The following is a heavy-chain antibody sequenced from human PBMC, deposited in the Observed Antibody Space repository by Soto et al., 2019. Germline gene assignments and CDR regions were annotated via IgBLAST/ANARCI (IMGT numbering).Heavy chain of an antibody. Sequence: PSVTLSLTCSVSGVSIGSHFWSWIRQDPGKGPELVGYIYHTVNTKYNPALKSRVTISMDTSKNQLSLQLSSVTAADTAVYYGARLQNTVVTALDIWGQGSMVTVSS. D-gene: IGHD5-12*01. CDR1: GVSIGSHF. CDR2: IYHTVNT. V-gene: IGHV4-59*11. CDR3: ARLQNTVVTALDI. J-gene: IGHJ3*02.